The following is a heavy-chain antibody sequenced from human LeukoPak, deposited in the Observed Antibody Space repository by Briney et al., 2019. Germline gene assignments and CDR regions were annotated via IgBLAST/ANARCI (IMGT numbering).Heavy chain of an antibody. D-gene: IGHD3-16*02. CDR1: GGSISSGSYY. CDR2: IYTSGST. J-gene: IGHJ4*02. V-gene: IGHV4-61*02. Sequence: SETLSLTCTVSGGSISSGSYYWSWIRQPAGKGLEWIGRIYTSGSTSYNPSLESRVTISIDTSKNQFSLKLSSVTAADTAVYYCARGDYDYIWGTYRPFDCWGQGTLVTVSS. CDR3: ARGDYDYIWGTYRPFDC.